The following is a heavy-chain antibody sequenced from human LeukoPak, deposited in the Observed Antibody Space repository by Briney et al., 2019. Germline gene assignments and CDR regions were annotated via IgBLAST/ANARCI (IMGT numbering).Heavy chain of an antibody. CDR2: ISGDGTET. J-gene: IGHJ4*02. D-gene: IGHD4-11*01. Sequence: GGSLRLSCTASGLIFRNYAMTWVRQAPRKGLEWVSTISGDGTETFYADSVKGRFTISRDNSKNTHYLQMSSLRAEDTGIYYCAKGGHYSFFDYWGQGTLVTVSS. V-gene: IGHV3-23*01. CDR3: AKGGHYSFFDY. CDR1: GLIFRNYA.